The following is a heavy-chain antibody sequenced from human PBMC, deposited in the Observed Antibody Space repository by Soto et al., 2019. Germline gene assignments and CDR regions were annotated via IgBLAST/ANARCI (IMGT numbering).Heavy chain of an antibody. CDR2: ISDGDGAT. CDR1: GFPFGDYA. Sequence: GGSLRLSCAASGFPFGDYAMTWARQAPGKGLEWVSDISDGDGATHYADSVKGRFTISRDNSKNTLFLQMNSLRPEDAAVYFCAKGRTYFDFWGRGTLVTVSS. J-gene: IGHJ4*02. V-gene: IGHV3-23*01. D-gene: IGHD2-21*01. CDR3: AKGRTYFDF.